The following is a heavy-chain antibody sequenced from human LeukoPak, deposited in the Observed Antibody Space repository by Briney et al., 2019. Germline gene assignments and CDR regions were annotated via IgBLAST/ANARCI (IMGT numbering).Heavy chain of an antibody. Sequence: GASVKVSCKASGYTFTSYAMHWVRQAPGQRLEWMGWINAGNGNTKYSQKFQGRVTITRDTSASTAYMELSSLRCEDTAVYYCARSLLYGSSWARPFDYWGQGTLVTVSS. CDR1: GYTFTSYA. J-gene: IGHJ4*02. CDR3: ARSLLYGSSWARPFDY. V-gene: IGHV1-3*01. D-gene: IGHD6-13*01. CDR2: INAGNGNT.